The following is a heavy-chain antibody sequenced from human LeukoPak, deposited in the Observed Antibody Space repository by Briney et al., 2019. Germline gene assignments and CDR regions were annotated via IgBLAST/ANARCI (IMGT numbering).Heavy chain of an antibody. Sequence: GGSLRLSCAASGFNFNDAAMTWVRQAPGKGLEWVSLIASSGCNTYYTDSVRGRFTISRDNSKKTLSQQMNSLRVEDTAIYYCAKDIQLSAWGLGTMVTVSS. CDR1: GFNFNDAA. J-gene: IGHJ3*01. CDR2: IASSGCNT. V-gene: IGHV3-23*01. D-gene: IGHD5-24*01. CDR3: AKDIQLSA.